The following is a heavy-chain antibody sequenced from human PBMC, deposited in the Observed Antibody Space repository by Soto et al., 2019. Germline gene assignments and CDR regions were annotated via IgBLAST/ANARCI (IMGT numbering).Heavy chain of an antibody. Sequence: GGSLRLSCAASGFTFSSYWMHWVRQPPGKGLVWVSRINTDGSTTTYADSVKGRFTISRDNAKNTLYLQMNSLRAEDTAVYYCARGRASAWPYWGQGTLVTVSS. J-gene: IGHJ4*02. CDR2: INTDGSTT. CDR3: ARGRASAWPY. V-gene: IGHV3-74*01. D-gene: IGHD6-19*01. CDR1: GFTFSSYW.